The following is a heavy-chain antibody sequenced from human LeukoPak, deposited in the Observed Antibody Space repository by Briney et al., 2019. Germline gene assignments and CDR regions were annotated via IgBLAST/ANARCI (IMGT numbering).Heavy chain of an antibody. D-gene: IGHD3-10*01. CDR3: ARDGSIRGYDGMDV. CDR2: IIPILGIA. V-gene: IGHV1-69*04. Sequence: SVKASCKASGGTFSSSAISWVRQAPGQGLEWMGRIIPILGIANYAQKFQGRVTITADKSTSTAYMELSSLRSEDTAVYYCARDGSIRGYDGMDVWGQGTTVTVSS. CDR1: GGTFSSSA. J-gene: IGHJ6*02.